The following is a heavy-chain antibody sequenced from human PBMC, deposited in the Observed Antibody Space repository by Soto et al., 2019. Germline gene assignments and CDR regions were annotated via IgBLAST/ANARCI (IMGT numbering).Heavy chain of an antibody. V-gene: IGHV4-4*02. Sequence: QVQLQESGPGLVKPSGTLSLTCAVSGGSISSSNWWSWVRQPPGKGLEWIGEIYHSGSTNYNPSLKSGVTISVDKSKNQFSLKLSSVTAAATAVYYCARAAAGGYSGYEVFDYWGQGTLVTVSS. CDR3: ARAAAGGYSGYEVFDY. D-gene: IGHD5-12*01. CDR2: IYHSGST. CDR1: GGSISSSNW. J-gene: IGHJ4*02.